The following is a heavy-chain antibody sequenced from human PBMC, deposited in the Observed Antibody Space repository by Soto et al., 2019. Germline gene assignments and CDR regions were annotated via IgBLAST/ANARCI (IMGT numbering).Heavy chain of an antibody. CDR1: GGSISSGGYY. CDR2: IYYSGST. V-gene: IGHV4-31*03. D-gene: IGHD5-18*01. CDR3: ARGRGYSYGYKADWFDP. J-gene: IGHJ5*02. Sequence: SETLSLTCTVSGGSISSGGYYWSWIRQHPGKGLEWTGYIYYSGSTYYNPSLKSRVTISVDTSKNQFSLKLSSVTAADTDVYYCARGRGYSYGYKADWFDPWGQGTLVTVSS.